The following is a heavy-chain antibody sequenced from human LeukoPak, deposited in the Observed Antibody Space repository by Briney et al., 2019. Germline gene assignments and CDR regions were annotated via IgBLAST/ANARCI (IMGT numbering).Heavy chain of an antibody. CDR2: ISYDGSKK. CDR1: GFTLSNYA. J-gene: IGHJ6*02. V-gene: IGHV3-30*14. CDR3: ARATPYYYYGMDV. Sequence: GGSLRLSCTASGFTLSNYAMHWVRQAPGKGLEWVAVISYDGSKKYYADSVKGRFTISRDNSKNTLYLQMNSLRAEDTAVYYCARATPYYYYGMDVWGQGTTVTVSS.